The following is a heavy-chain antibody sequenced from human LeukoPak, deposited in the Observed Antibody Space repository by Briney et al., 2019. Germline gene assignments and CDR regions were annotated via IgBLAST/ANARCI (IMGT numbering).Heavy chain of an antibody. J-gene: IGHJ3*02. D-gene: IGHD3-22*01. V-gene: IGHV1-8*03. CDR2: MNPNSGNT. CDR3: ARARYYDSSGSDPNDAFDI. CDR1: GYTFTSYD. Sequence: GASVKVSCKASGYTFTSYDINWVRQATGQGLEWMGWMNPNSGNTGYAQKFQGRVTITTDESTSTVYMELSSLRSEDTAVYYCARARYYDSSGSDPNDAFDIWGQGTMVTVSS.